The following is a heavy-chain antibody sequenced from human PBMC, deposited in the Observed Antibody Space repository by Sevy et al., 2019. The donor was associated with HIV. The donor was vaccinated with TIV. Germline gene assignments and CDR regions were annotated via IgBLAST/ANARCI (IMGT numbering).Heavy chain of an antibody. D-gene: IGHD2-15*01. CDR2: ISGSAGST. J-gene: IGHJ6*02. V-gene: IGHV3-23*01. CDR3: AKGDRIIYGLDV. Sequence: GGSLRLSCAASGFTFSTYTMSWVRQAPGKGLEWVSAISGSAGSTYYADLVQGRFTIARDKSKNTLYLQMNSLRAEDTAVYYCAKGDRIIYGLDVWGQGTTVTVSS. CDR1: GFTFSTYT.